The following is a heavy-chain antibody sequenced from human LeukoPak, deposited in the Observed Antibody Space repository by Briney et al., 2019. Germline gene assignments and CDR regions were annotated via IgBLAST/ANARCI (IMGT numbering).Heavy chain of an antibody. J-gene: IGHJ5*02. CDR2: ISGSGGST. V-gene: IGHV3-23*01. D-gene: IGHD3-3*01. CDR1: GFTFSSYA. CDR3: AKDHDFWSGYLS. Sequence: SGGSLRLSCAASGFTFSSYAMSWVRQAPGKGLEWVSAISGSGGSTYYADSVKGRFTISRDNSKNTLYLQMNSLRAEDTAVYYCAKDHDFWSGYLSWGQGTLVTVSS.